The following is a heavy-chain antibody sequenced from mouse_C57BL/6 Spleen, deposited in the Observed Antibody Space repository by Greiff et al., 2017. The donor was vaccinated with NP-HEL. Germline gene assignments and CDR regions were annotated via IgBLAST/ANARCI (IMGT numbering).Heavy chain of an antibody. D-gene: IGHD4-1*01. V-gene: IGHV1-59*01. CDR1: GYTFTSYW. J-gene: IGHJ3*01. CDR2: IDPSDSYT. CDR3: AREDWDEFAY. Sequence: VQLQQPGAELVRPGTSVKLSCKASGYTFTSYWMHWVKQRPGQGLEWIGVIDPSDSYTNYNQKFKGKATLTVDTSSSTAYMQLSSLTSEDSAVYYCAREDWDEFAYWGQGTLVTVSA.